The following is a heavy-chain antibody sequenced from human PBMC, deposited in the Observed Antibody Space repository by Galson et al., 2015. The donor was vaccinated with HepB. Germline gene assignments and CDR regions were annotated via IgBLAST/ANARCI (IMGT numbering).Heavy chain of an antibody. CDR1: GYTFTSYA. J-gene: IGHJ6*03. CDR3: ARGPGKYSSSWRYYYYYMDV. Sequence: CTASGYTFTSYAMNWVRQAPGQGLEWMGWINTNTGNPTYAQGFTGRFVFSLDTSVSTAYLQISSLKAEDTAVYYCARGPGKYSSSWRYYYYYMDVWGKGTTVTVSS. D-gene: IGHD6-6*01. V-gene: IGHV7-4-1*02. CDR2: INTNTGNP.